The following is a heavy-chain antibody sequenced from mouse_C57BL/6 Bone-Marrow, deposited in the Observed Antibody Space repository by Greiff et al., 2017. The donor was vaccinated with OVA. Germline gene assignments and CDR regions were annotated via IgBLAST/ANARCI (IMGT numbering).Heavy chain of an antibody. Sequence: QVQLQQPGAELVMPGASVKLSCKASGYTFTSYWMHWVKQRPGQGLEWIGEIDPSDSYPNYNQKFKGKSTLTVDKSSSTAYMQLSSLTSEDSAVDYCARKELRLRRAMDYWGQGTSVTVSS. D-gene: IGHD3-2*02. CDR2: IDPSDSYP. CDR1: GYTFTSYW. J-gene: IGHJ4*01. V-gene: IGHV1-69*01. CDR3: ARKELRLRRAMDY.